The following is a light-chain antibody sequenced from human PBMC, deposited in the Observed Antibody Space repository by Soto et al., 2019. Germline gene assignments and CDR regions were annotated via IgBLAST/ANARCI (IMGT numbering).Light chain of an antibody. J-gene: IGKJ1*01. CDR2: NAS. CDR3: QQYNNYSPRT. V-gene: IGKV1-5*03. CDR1: QSSNW. Sequence: DIQMTQSPSTLSASVGDRVTITCRASQSSNWLAWYQQKPGKAPKLLIYNASSLDSGVTSRFSGSGSGTEFTLTISSLQPDDFATYYCQQYNNYSPRTFGQGTKVEIK.